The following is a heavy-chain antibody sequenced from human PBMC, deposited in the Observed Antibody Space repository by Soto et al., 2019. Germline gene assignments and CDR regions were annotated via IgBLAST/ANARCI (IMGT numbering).Heavy chain of an antibody. Sequence: QVLLVQSGAEVKRPGSSVKVSCKASGGTFSNYAISWVRQAPGQGLEWVGGITPFFGSPNYAQRFQGRVTITADESTPTAYLQLPTLRSAAAAVYYCACAVQFLERSWDYWGQGSPVTASS. D-gene: IGHD3-3*01. CDR2: ITPFFGSP. J-gene: IGHJ4*02. V-gene: IGHV1-69*01. CDR3: ACAVQFLERSWDY. CDR1: GGTFSNYA.